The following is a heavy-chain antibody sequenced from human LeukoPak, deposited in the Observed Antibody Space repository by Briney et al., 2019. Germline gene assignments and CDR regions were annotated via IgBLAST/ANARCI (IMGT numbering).Heavy chain of an antibody. D-gene: IGHD4-17*01. V-gene: IGHV3-9*01. J-gene: IGHJ4*02. CDR3: AKEGDYGDYYYFDH. Sequence: GGSLRLSCAASGFTFDDYAMHRVRQAPGKGLEWVSGISWNSGSIGYADSVKGRFTISRDNAKNSLYLQMNSLRAEDTALYYCAKEGDYGDYYYFDHWGQGTLVTVSS. CDR2: ISWNSGSI. CDR1: GFTFDDYA.